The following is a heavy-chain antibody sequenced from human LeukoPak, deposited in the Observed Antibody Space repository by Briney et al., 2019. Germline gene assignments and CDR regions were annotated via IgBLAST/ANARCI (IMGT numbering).Heavy chain of an antibody. CDR1: GGSISSYY. CDR2: IYYSGST. Sequence: SETLSLTCTVSGGSISSYYWSWIRQPPGKGLEWIGYIYYSGSTNYNPSLKSRVTISVDTSKNQFSLKLSSVTAADTAVYYCARDRRELIVGNFDYWGQGTLVTVSS. J-gene: IGHJ4*02. CDR3: ARDRRELIVGNFDY. D-gene: IGHD3-22*01. V-gene: IGHV4-59*01.